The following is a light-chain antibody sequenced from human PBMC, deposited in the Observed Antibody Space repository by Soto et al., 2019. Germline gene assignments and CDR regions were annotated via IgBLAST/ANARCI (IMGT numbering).Light chain of an antibody. CDR1: SSDVGGYKY. Sequence: QSALTQPRSVSGSPGQSVTISCTGTSSDVGGYKYVSWYQQHPGKVPNLIIYDVSERPSGVPDRFSGSKSGNTASLSISGLPAEDEAYYYCCSYAGSYTVLFGGGTKLTVL. CDR2: DVS. CDR3: CSYAGSYTVL. V-gene: IGLV2-11*01. J-gene: IGLJ2*01.